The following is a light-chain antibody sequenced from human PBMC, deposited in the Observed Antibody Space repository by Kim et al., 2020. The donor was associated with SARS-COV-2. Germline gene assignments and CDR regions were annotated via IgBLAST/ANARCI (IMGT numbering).Light chain of an antibody. V-gene: IGKV3-20*01. CDR1: QCVSSSY. J-gene: IGKJ4*01. CDR2: GAS. CDR3: QQYGSSPLT. Sequence: EIVLTQSPGTLSLSPGERATLSCRASQCVSSSYLAWYQQKPGQAPRLLIYGASSRATGIPDRFSGSGSGTDFTLTISRLESEDFAVYYCQQYGSSPLTFGGGTKVYIK.